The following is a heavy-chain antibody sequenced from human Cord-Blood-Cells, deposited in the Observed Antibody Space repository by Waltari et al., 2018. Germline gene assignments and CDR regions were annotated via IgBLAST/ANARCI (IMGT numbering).Heavy chain of an antibody. CDR3: AKVLGSYGDY. V-gene: IGHV3-43*02. D-gene: IGHD5-18*01. CDR2: ISGDGGST. CDR1: GFAVDAYA. Sequence: EVQLVESGGGVVQPGGSLRLSCAASGFAVDAYAMHWVRQAPGKGLEWVSLISGDGGSTYYADSVKGRFTISRDNSKNSLYLQMNSLRTEDTALYYCAKVLGSYGDYWGQGTLVTVSS. J-gene: IGHJ4*02.